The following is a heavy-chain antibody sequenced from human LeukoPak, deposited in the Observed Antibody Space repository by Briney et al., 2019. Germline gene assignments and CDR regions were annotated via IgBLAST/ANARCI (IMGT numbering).Heavy chain of an antibody. V-gene: IGHV1-2*02. D-gene: IGHD2-15*01. CDR3: ARGVVACPN. Sequence: ASVKVSCKAFGYKLTDNWIHWVRQAPGRGLEWMGWINTKTGATNIAQKFQGRVTMTRDTSVNTAYIEVSRLTSDDTAVYFCARGVVACPNWGQGTLVTVSS. J-gene: IGHJ4*02. CDR2: INTKTGAT. CDR1: GYKLTDNW.